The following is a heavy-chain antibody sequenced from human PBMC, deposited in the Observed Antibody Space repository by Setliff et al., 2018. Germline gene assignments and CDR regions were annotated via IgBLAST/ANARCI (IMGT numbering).Heavy chain of an antibody. CDR3: AKVITVFGVVIMENWFDP. J-gene: IGHJ5*02. CDR1: GGSLSNYY. Sequence: SETLSLTCTVYGGSLSNYYWSWVRQPPGKGPEWIVEINHSGITNYNPSLKGRVTISVDTSKNQLSLKVNSVTVADTAVYYCAKVITVFGVVIMENWFDPWGQGTLVTVSS. D-gene: IGHD3-3*01. CDR2: INHSGIT. V-gene: IGHV4-34*01.